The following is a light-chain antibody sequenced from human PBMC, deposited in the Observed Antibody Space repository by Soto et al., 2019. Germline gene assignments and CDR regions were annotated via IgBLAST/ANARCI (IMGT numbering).Light chain of an antibody. V-gene: IGKV3-20*01. CDR3: QQYGSSPLT. CDR2: GAS. Sequence: EIVLTQSPGTLSLSPGDRATLSCRASQSFNSNYLAWYQQKPGQAPRLLIYGASSRATGIPDRFSGSGSGTDFTLTISRLEPEDFAVYYCQQYGSSPLTFGGGTKVDIK. CDR1: QSFNSNY. J-gene: IGKJ4*01.